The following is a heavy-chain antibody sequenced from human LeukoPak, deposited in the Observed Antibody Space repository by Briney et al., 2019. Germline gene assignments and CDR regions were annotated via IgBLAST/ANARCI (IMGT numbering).Heavy chain of an antibody. J-gene: IGHJ1*01. Sequence: ASVTVSCKASGYTFTGYYMHWVRQAPGQGLEWMGWINPNSGGTSYAQKFQGRVTMTRDTSISTAYMELSRLRSDDTAVYYCARGIYDSSDFEYFQDWGQGTLVTVSS. CDR1: GYTFTGYY. D-gene: IGHD3-22*01. CDR3: ARGIYDSSDFEYFQD. V-gene: IGHV1-2*02. CDR2: INPNSGGT.